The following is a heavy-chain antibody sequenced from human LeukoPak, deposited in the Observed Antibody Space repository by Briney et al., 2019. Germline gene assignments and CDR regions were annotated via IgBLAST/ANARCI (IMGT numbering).Heavy chain of an antibody. CDR3: AREGSGSSWYIAY. J-gene: IGHJ4*02. D-gene: IGHD6-13*01. Sequence: KPSETLSLTCTVPGGSLTSSSYYWGWIRQPPGKGLEWIGSSYYSGCSYYNPSLKIRVTISVDTSKKQFSLKLSSVTAADTAVYYCAREGSGSSWYIAYWGQGTLVTVSS. CDR2: SYYSGCS. V-gene: IGHV4-39*07. CDR1: GGSLTSSSYY.